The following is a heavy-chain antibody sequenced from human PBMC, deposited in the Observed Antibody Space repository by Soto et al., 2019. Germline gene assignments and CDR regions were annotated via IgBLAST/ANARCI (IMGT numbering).Heavy chain of an antibody. CDR1: GFTFSSYG. CDR2: IWYDGSNK. Sequence: GGSLRLSCAASGFTFSSYGMHWVRQAPGKGLEWVAVIWYDGSNKYYADSVKGRFTISRDNSKNTLYLQMNSLRAEDTAVYYCAKDNDSSGWYYWGQGTLVTVSS. CDR3: AKDNDSSGWYY. J-gene: IGHJ4*02. D-gene: IGHD6-19*01. V-gene: IGHV3-30*02.